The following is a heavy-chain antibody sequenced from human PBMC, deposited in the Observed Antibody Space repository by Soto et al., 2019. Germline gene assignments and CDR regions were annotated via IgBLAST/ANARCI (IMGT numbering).Heavy chain of an antibody. CDR1: GGTFSSYA. CDR3: ARERASQLWFGELLSYYGMDV. CDR2: IIPIFRTA. J-gene: IGHJ6*02. D-gene: IGHD3-10*01. V-gene: IGHV1-69*13. Sequence: GASVKVSCKASGGTFSSYAISWVRQAPGQGLEWMGGIIPIFRTANYAQKFQGRVTITADESTSTAYMELSSLRSEDTAVYYCARERASQLWFGELLSYYGMDVWGQGTTVTVSS.